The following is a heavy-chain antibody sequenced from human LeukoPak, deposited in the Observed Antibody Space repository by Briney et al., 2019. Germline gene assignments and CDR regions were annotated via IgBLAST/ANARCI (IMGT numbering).Heavy chain of an antibody. D-gene: IGHD2-2*01. CDR3: ARVSCSSTSCPPPLFDY. CDR2: INHSGST. J-gene: IGHJ4*02. V-gene: IGHV4-34*01. Sequence: SETLSLTCAVYGGSFSGYYWSWIRQPPGKGLEWIGEINHSGSTNYNPSLKSRVTISVDTSKNQFSLKLSSVTAADTAVYYCARVSCSSTSCPPPLFDYWGQGTLVTVSS. CDR1: GGSFSGYY.